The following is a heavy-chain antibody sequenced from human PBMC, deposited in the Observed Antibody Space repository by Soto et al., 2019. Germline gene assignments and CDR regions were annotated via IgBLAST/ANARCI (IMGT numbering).Heavy chain of an antibody. J-gene: IGHJ4*02. CDR2: ISAYNGNT. Sequence: QVQLVQSGAEVKKPGASVKVSCKTSGYTFTNFGLSWVRQAPGQGLEWMGWISAYNGNTNYAQNFQGRVTMTTDTXXXXXXXXXXXXXXXXXXXXXXXXXXXXXXYWGQGTLVT. V-gene: IGHV1-18*01. CDR3: XXXXXXXXY. CDR1: GYTFTNFG.